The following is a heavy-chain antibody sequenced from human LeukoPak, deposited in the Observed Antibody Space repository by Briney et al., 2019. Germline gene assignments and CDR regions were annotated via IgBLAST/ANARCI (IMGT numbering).Heavy chain of an antibody. Sequence: PGGSLRLSCAASGFTFSSYAMHWVRQAPGKGLEYASAISSNGGSTYYANSVKGRFTISRDNSKNTLYLQMGSLRAEDMAVYYCAREDPSMVNWFDPWGQGTLVTVSS. CDR2: ISSNGGST. D-gene: IGHD2/OR15-2a*01. CDR1: GFTFSSYA. V-gene: IGHV3-64*01. CDR3: AREDPSMVNWFDP. J-gene: IGHJ5*02.